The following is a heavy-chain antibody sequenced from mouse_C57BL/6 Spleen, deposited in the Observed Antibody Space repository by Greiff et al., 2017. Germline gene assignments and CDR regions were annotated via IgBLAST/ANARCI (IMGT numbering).Heavy chain of an antibody. CDR3: ARRYSNYVWYFDV. V-gene: IGHV1-82*01. Sequence: QVQLKQSGPELVKPGASVKISCKASGYAFSSSWMNWVKQRPGKGLEGIGRIYPGDGDTNYNGKFKGKATLTADKSSSTAYMQLSSLTSEDSAVYFCARRYSNYVWYFDVWGTGTTVTVSS. CDR2: IYPGDGDT. D-gene: IGHD2-5*01. J-gene: IGHJ1*03. CDR1: GYAFSSSW.